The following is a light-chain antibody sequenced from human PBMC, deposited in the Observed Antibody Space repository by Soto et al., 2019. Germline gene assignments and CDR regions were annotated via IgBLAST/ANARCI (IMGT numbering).Light chain of an antibody. CDR1: QSVSSSY. CDR2: GAS. CDR3: QQYDSSPLT. J-gene: IGKJ4*01. V-gene: IGKV3-20*01. Sequence: EIVLTQSPGTLSLPPGARATLSCRASQSVSSSYLAWYQQKPGQAPRLLIYGASSMATGIPHRFSGSGSGTDFTLTISRLEAEAGAVSYCQQYDSSPLTFGGGTKVEIK.